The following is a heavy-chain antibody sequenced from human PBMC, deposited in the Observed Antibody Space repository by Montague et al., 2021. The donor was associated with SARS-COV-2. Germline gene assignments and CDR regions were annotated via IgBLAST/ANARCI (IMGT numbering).Heavy chain of an antibody. Sequence: FLRLSCAASGFNFGVYEMNWVRQTPGKGLEWVSYINGGSSVMYYADTVMGRFTTSRDNADSSLYLQMNSLRADDTAVYYCAPAVPVADDSWGQGTLVTVSS. D-gene: IGHD2-2*01. V-gene: IGHV3-48*03. CDR1: GFNFGVYE. J-gene: IGHJ5*02. CDR3: APAVPVADDS. CDR2: INGGSSVM.